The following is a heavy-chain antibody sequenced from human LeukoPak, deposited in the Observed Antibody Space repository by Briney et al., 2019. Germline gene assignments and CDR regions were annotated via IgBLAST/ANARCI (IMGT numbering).Heavy chain of an antibody. CDR2: IATSDTTT. D-gene: IGHD3-16*02. CDR1: GFTFSSSE. V-gene: IGHV3-48*03. J-gene: IGHJ4*02. CDR3: ARGRVSYRLNALDY. Sequence: GGSLRLSCAASGFTFSSSEMNWVRQAPGKGLEWISYIATSDTTTHCADSVKGRFTISRDNAKNSLYLQMSSLRAEDTAVYYCARGRVSYRLNALDYWGQGTLVTVSS.